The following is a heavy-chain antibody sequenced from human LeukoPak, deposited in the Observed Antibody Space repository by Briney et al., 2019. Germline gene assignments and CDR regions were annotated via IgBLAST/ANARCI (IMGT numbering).Heavy chain of an antibody. Sequence: PSETLSLTCTVSGGSISSSSYYWGWIRQPPGKGLEWIGYIYSSGSTNYNPSLKSRVTISVDTSKIQFSLKLSSVTAADTAVYYCARGQQLVPPYYYYYYMDVWGKGTTVTVSS. J-gene: IGHJ6*03. D-gene: IGHD6-13*01. CDR1: GGSISSSSYY. CDR2: IYSSGST. CDR3: ARGQQLVPPYYYYYYMDV. V-gene: IGHV4-61*05.